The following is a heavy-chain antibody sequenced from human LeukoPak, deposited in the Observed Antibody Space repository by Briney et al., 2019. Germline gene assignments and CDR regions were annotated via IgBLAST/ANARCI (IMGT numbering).Heavy chain of an antibody. CDR2: INPSGGST. D-gene: IGHD6-19*01. CDR1: GYTFTSYY. CDR3: ARDAVAGHNWFDP. J-gene: IGHJ5*02. V-gene: IGHV1-46*01. Sequence: ASVKVSCKASGYTFTSYYMHWVRQAPGQGLEWMGIINPSGGSTSYAQKFQGRVTMTRDMSTSTVYMELSSLRSEDTAVYYCARDAVAGHNWFDPWGQGTLVTVSP.